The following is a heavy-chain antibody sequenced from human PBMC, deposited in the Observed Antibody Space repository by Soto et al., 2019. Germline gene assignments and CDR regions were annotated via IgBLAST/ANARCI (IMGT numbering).Heavy chain of an antibody. Sequence: GESLKISCEGSEYTFSNSWIGWVRQMPGKGLEWVGMIYPGDSDTRYSPSFQGQVTISADKSINTAYLQWSSLKASDTAMYYCASPSVVAFYYYGMDIWGQGTTVTVSS. D-gene: IGHD2-2*01. V-gene: IGHV5-51*01. CDR1: EYTFSNSW. J-gene: IGHJ6*02. CDR2: IYPGDSDT. CDR3: ASPSVVAFYYYGMDI.